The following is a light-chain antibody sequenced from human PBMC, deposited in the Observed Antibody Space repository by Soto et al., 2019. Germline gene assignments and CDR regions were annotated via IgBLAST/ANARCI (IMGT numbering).Light chain of an antibody. J-gene: IGKJ2*01. CDR2: DAS. CDR3: QQYHSYPPGNA. Sequence: DIQMTQSPSTLSASVGGRVTITCRASQNINTWLAWYQQNPGKAPKLLIYDASILESGVPSRFAGSGSGTEFTLTIRSLQPDDFATYYCQQYHSYPPGNAFGHGTKVDIK. CDR1: QNINTW. V-gene: IGKV1-5*01.